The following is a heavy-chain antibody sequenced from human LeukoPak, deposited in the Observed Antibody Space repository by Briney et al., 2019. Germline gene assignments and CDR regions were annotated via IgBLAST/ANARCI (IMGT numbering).Heavy chain of an antibody. Sequence: SETPSLTCTVSGGSISSSSYYWGWIRQPPGKGLEWIGSIYYSGSTYYNPSLKSRVSISVDTSKNQFSLKLSSVTAADTAVYYCAQGYCSGGSCYSGFDWGQGTLVTVSS. CDR1: GGSISSSSYY. V-gene: IGHV4-39*05. CDR2: IYYSGST. D-gene: IGHD2-15*01. CDR3: AQGYCSGGSCYSGFD. J-gene: IGHJ4*02.